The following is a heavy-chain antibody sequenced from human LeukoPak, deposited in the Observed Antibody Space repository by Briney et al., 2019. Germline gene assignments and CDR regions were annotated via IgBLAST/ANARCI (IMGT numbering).Heavy chain of an antibody. D-gene: IGHD3-3*01. CDR1: GFTFSSYS. CDR3: ARDGYYDFWSGYSAYYYGMDV. Sequence: GGSLRLSCAASGFTFSSYSMNWVRQAPGKGLEWVSSISSSSSYIYYADSVKGRLTISRDNAKNSLYLQMNSLRAEDTAVYYCARDGYYDFWSGYSAYYYGMDVWGQGTTVTVSS. J-gene: IGHJ6*02. CDR2: ISSSSSYI. V-gene: IGHV3-21*01.